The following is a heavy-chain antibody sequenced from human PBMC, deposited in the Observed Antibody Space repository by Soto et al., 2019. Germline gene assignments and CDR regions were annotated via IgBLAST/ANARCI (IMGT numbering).Heavy chain of an antibody. CDR3: ARPGGGYCSGGSCYPPDFYYGMDV. CDR1: GGTFSSYA. D-gene: IGHD2-15*01. J-gene: IGHJ6*02. V-gene: IGHV1-69*01. Sequence: QVHLVQSGAEVKKPGSSVKVSCEASGGTFSSYAISWVRQAPGQGLECMGGIIPIVGTANYAQKFQGRVTITADESTSTAYMELSSLRSEDTAVYYCARPGGGYCSGGSCYPPDFYYGMDVWGQGTTVTVSS. CDR2: IIPIVGTA.